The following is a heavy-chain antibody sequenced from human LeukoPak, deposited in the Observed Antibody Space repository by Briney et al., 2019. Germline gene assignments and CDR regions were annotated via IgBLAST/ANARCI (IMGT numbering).Heavy chain of an antibody. CDR2: INPSGGST. CDR3: ASIAVAGSGYFDY. Sequence: ASVKVSCKASRYTFTSYYMHWVRQAPGQGLEWMGTINPSGGSTSYAQKFQGRVTMTRDTSTSTVYMELSSLRSEDTAVYYCASIAVAGSGYFDYWGQGTLVTVSS. J-gene: IGHJ4*02. CDR1: RYTFTSYY. D-gene: IGHD6-19*01. V-gene: IGHV1-46*01.